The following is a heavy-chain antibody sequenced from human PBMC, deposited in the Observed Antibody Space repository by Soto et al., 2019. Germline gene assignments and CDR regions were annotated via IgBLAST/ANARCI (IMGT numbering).Heavy chain of an antibody. CDR3: SRSPEVGVRGAY. Sequence: VQLVESGGGLVKPGGSLRLSCTGSGFPFSAYNINWVRQAPGKGLEWVSSITVGSSHIYQPNSMKGRFTISRDDAKNSVYLQIASLRDEDTALYSCSRSPEVGVRGAYWGPGTLVTVSS. V-gene: IGHV3-21*01. CDR2: ITVGSSHI. J-gene: IGHJ4*02. CDR1: GFPFSAYN. D-gene: IGHD3-16*01.